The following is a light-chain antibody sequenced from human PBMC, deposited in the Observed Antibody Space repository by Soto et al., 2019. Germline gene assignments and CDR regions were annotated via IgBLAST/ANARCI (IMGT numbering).Light chain of an antibody. V-gene: IGLV1-40*01. CDR1: SSNIGAGYE. Sequence: SVLTQPPSVSEAPGQRVTISCTGSSSNIGAGYEAHWYQQVPGTAPKLLIYENNNRPSGVPDRFSGSKSGTSASLAITGLQAEDEAEYDCQSYDSSLSGYVFGTGTKLTVL. J-gene: IGLJ1*01. CDR2: ENN. CDR3: QSYDSSLSGYV.